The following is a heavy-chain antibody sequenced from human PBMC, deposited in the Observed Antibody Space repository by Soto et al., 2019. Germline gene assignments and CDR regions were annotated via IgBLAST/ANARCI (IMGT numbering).Heavy chain of an antibody. CDR1: GGSISSSNW. V-gene: IGHV4-4*02. J-gene: IGHJ6*02. CDR2: IYHSGST. D-gene: IGHD6-13*01. Sequence: SETLSLTCAVSGGSISSSNWWSWVRQPPGKGLEWIGEIYHSGSTNYNPSLKSRVTISVDKSKNQFSLKLSSVTAADTAVYYCARGKAAAGFYYYYGMDVWGQGTTVTVSS. CDR3: ARGKAAAGFYYYYGMDV.